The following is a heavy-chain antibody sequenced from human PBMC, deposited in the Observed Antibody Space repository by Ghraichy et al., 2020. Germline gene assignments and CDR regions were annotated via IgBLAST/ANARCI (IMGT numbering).Heavy chain of an antibody. V-gene: IGHV4-39*01. CDR1: GGSISTSSYY. CDR3: ARHVTEGGFLIVVPVIYYMDV. D-gene: IGHD2-15*01. J-gene: IGHJ6*03. Sequence: SETLSLTCTVSGGSISTSSYYWGWIRQSPGKGLEWIGSIYYSGSTSFNPSLKSRVTISIDTSKKQFSLKVSSVTAADTAVYYCARHVTEGGFLIVVPVIYYMDVWGKGTTVTVS. CDR2: IYYSGST.